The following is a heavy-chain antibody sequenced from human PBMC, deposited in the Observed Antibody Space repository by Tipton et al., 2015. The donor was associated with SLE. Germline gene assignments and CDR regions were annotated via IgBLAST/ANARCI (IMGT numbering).Heavy chain of an antibody. J-gene: IGHJ4*02. CDR2: IYYSGDT. Sequence: TLSLTCAVYGDSLTDNYWSWIRQPPGKGLEWIGSIYYSGDTYYTPSLKSRVTISVDTSKNQFSLKLHSAAAAGTAVYYCARHDYDTYDFDYWGQGTLVTDSS. V-gene: IGHV4-59*05. CDR1: GDSLTDNY. D-gene: IGHD5-12*01. CDR3: ARHDYDTYDFDY.